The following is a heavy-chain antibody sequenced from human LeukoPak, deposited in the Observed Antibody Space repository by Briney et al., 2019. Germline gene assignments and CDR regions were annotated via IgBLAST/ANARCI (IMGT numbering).Heavy chain of an antibody. CDR3: ASSRTVTTTTSFDY. CDR2: INPKSGNT. CDR1: GYTFTSYD. V-gene: IGHV1-8*03. D-gene: IGHD4-17*01. J-gene: IGHJ4*02. Sequence: GASVKVSCKASGYTFTSYDINWVRQATGQGLEWMGWINPKSGNTGYAQRFQGRVTITRNTSISTAYMEVSSLRSEDTAVYYCASSRTVTTTTSFDYWGQGTLVTVSS.